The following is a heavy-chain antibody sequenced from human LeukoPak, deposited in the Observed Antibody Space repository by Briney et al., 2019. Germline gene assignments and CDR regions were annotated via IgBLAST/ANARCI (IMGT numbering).Heavy chain of an antibody. CDR3: AKDLHGDYVRWGDY. J-gene: IGHJ4*02. CDR1: GFTFRSYA. D-gene: IGHD3-10*02. Sequence: GGSLRLSCAASGFTFRSYAMTWVRQAPGKGLEWVSSISAGGESTWHADSVRGRFTISRDNSKNTLYLQMDSLRAEDTAVYYCAKDLHGDYVRWGDYWGQGTLVTVSS. V-gene: IGHV3-23*01. CDR2: ISAGGEST.